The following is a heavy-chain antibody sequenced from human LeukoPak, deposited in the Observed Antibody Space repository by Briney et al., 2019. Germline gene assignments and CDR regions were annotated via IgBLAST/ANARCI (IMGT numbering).Heavy chain of an antibody. V-gene: IGHV3-30*18. CDR1: EFTFSSCR. J-gene: IGHJ1*01. Sequence: GGSLRLSCAASEFTFSSCRMHWVRQAPGKGLEWVALISYDGSNKFYAGSVKGRFTISRDNSKNTLYLQMNSLRTEDTAVYYCAQDRGTWGSEYFQHWGRGTLVTVSS. D-gene: IGHD3-10*01. CDR3: AQDRGTWGSEYFQH. CDR2: ISYDGSNK.